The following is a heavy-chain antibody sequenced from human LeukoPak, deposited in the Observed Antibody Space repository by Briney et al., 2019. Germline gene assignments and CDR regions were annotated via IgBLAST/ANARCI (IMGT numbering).Heavy chain of an antibody. J-gene: IGHJ4*02. CDR2: IYYSGST. CDR1: GGSINSYY. Sequence: SETLSLTCTVSGGSINSYYWGWIRQPPGKGLEWIGYIYYSGSTNYNPSPKSRVTISVDTSKNQFSLKLSSVTAADTAVYYCAREANPAAYFDYWGQGTLVTVSS. D-gene: IGHD6-25*01. CDR3: AREANPAAYFDY. V-gene: IGHV4-59*01.